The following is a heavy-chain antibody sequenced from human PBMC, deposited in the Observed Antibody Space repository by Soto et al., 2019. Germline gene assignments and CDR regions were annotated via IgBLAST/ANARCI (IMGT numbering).Heavy chain of an antibody. CDR2: INPNSGGT. V-gene: IGHV1-2*02. Sequence: GSSVKVSCKASGYPFPVYYMHWVRQAPGQGLEWMGWINPNSGGTNYAQKFQGRVTMTRDTSISTAYMELSRLRSDDTAVYYCAHLHAGSDPWGQGTLVTVSS. D-gene: IGHD3-10*01. CDR1: GYPFPVYY. J-gene: IGHJ5*02. CDR3: AHLHAGSDP.